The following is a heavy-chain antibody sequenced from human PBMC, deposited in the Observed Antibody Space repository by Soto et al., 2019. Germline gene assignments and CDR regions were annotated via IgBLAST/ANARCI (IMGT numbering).Heavy chain of an antibody. V-gene: IGHV1-69*13. Sequence: SVKVSCKASGGTFSGYAISWVRQAPGQGLEWMGGIIPIFGTANYAQKFQGRVTITADESTSTAYMELSSLRSEDTAVYYCARVRDTAMGYYYYGMDVWGQGTTVTVS. CDR3: ARVRDTAMGYYYYGMDV. CDR1: GGTFSGYA. CDR2: IIPIFGTA. J-gene: IGHJ6*02. D-gene: IGHD5-18*01.